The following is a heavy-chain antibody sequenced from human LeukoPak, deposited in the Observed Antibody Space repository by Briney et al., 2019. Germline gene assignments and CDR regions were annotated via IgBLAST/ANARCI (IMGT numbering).Heavy chain of an antibody. CDR3: ARDPNGDYIGAFDM. Sequence: GGSLRLSCTASGFSFSAYAMMWVRQAPGKGPEWVSAIRGSGVNTYSADSVKGRFTISRDNSKYTLFLQMNSLRAEDTAVYYCARDPNGDYIGAFDMWGPGTMVTVSS. CDR2: IRGSGVNT. J-gene: IGHJ3*02. CDR1: GFSFSAYA. V-gene: IGHV3-23*01. D-gene: IGHD4-17*01.